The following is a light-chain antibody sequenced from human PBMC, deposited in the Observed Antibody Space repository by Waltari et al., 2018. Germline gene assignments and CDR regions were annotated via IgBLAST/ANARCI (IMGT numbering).Light chain of an antibody. V-gene: IGKV3-15*01. CDR3: QQYNDWPPMYT. CDR2: GAS. CDR1: QSVSSN. J-gene: IGKJ2*01. Sequence: EIVVTQSPATLSVSPGERATLSCRASQSVSSNLAWYQQKPGQAPRLLIYGASTRDTGVQARFSGSGSGTEFTLTINSMQSEDFAVYYCQQYNDWPPMYTVGQGTKLEVK.